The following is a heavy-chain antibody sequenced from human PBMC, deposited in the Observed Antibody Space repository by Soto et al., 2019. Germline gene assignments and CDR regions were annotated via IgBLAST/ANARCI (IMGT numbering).Heavy chain of an antibody. CDR2: IYYSGST. CDR3: ARRIVQAAAGTQSLTWFDL. D-gene: IGHD6-13*01. Sequence: SETLSLTCTVSGGSISSSSYYWGWIRQPPGKGLEWIGSIYYSGSTYYNPSLKSRVTISVDTSKNQFSLKLSSVTAADTAVYYCARRIVQAAAGTQSLTWFDLWRQGTLVTLSS. V-gene: IGHV4-39*01. CDR1: GGSISSSSYY. J-gene: IGHJ5*02.